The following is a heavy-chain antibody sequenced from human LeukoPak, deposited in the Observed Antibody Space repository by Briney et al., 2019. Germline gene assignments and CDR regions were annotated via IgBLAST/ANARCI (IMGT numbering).Heavy chain of an antibody. CDR1: GVTFYDYG. Sequence: GTLRLSCAASGVTFYDYGMSCVRQAPGKGLGWGSGINWNGGSTGYADSVKGRFTISRDNAKNSLYLQMNSLRAEDTALYYCARVGWNDAFDIWGQGTMVTVSS. V-gene: IGHV3-20*04. CDR2: INWNGGST. J-gene: IGHJ3*02. D-gene: IGHD1-1*01. CDR3: ARVGWNDAFDI.